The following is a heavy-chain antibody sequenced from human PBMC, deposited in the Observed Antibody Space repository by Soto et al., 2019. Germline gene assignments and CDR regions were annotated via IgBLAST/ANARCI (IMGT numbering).Heavy chain of an antibody. Sequence: ASETLSLTCTVSGGSITTGGYYWSWIRQLPGKGLEWIGHRYYSESTYYNPSLKSRVSISLDTSKNQFALKLSFVTAADTAMYYCARTKCSGGSCYSWSLDYWGQGTPVTVSS. J-gene: IGHJ4*02. D-gene: IGHD2-15*01. CDR2: RYYSEST. CDR3: ARTKCSGGSCYSWSLDY. CDR1: GGSITTGGYY. V-gene: IGHV4-31*03.